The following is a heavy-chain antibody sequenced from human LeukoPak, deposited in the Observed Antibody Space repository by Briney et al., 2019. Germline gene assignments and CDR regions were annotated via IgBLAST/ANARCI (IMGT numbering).Heavy chain of an antibody. V-gene: IGHV3-23*01. D-gene: IGHD3-10*01. CDR1: GFTFGTFD. Sequence: PGGSLRLTCAASGFTFGTFDMSWVRQTPGKGLEWVSTLACLDASCTEYYADSVKGRFSISRDSSKSTLSLQMNSLRVEDTAIYYWARDSEGCFDYWGQGTLITVSS. CDR3: ARDSEGCFDY. CDR2: LACLDASCTE. J-gene: IGHJ4*02.